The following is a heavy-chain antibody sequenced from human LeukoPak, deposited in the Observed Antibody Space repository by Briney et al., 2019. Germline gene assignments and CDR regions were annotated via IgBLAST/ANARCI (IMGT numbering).Heavy chain of an antibody. V-gene: IGHV3-23*01. Sequence: GESLRLSCAASGFPFSYYAMSWVRQAPGKGLEWVSGVSGSGSTTYYADSVKGRFTISRDNSKNTLYLQMDSLRAEDAAVYYCAKSDYYDDSGHSSSFEYWGQGTLVTVSS. J-gene: IGHJ4*02. CDR2: VSGSGSTT. CDR1: GFPFSYYA. CDR3: AKSDYYDDSGHSSSFEY. D-gene: IGHD3-22*01.